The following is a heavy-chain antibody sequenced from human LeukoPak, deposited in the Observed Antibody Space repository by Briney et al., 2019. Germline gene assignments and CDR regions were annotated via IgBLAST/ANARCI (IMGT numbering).Heavy chain of an antibody. CDR1: GFTFSSHG. Sequence: GGSLRLSCAASGFTFSSHGMHWVRQAPGKGPEWMAVIWNDGSNKYYSDSVKGRFTVSRENSKNTLYLQMNSLRAEDTAVYYCASSVEAAMLIDYWGQGTLVTVSS. J-gene: IGHJ4*02. V-gene: IGHV3-33*01. CDR3: ASSVEAAMLIDY. D-gene: IGHD5-18*01. CDR2: IWNDGSNK.